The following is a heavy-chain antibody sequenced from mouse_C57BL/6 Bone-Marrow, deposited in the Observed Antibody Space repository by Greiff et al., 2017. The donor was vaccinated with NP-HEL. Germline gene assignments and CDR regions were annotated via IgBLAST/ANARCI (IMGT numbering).Heavy chain of an antibody. J-gene: IGHJ4*01. Sequence: VQLQQSGGGLVQSGRSLRLSCATSGFTFSDFYMEWVRQAPGKGLEWIAASRNKANDYTTEYSASVKGRFIVSRDTSQSILYLQMNALRAEDTAIYYCARDASNWDSYAMDYWGQGTSVTVSS. CDR2: SRNKANDYTT. V-gene: IGHV7-1*01. CDR3: ARDASNWDSYAMDY. CDR1: GFTFSDFY. D-gene: IGHD4-1*01.